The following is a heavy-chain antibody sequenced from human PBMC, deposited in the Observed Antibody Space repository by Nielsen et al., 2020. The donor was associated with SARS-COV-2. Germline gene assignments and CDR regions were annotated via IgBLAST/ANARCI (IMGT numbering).Heavy chain of an antibody. V-gene: IGHV4-59*01. D-gene: IGHD3-9*01. Sequence: SETLSLTCTVSGGSISSYYWTWIRQPPGKGLEWIGYIYYSGRTTYNPSLKSRVTISIDTSKNQFFLKLRSVTAADTAVYYCARDRYEILTGYDHYGMDVWGQGTTVSVSS. CDR1: GGSISSYY. CDR3: ARDRYEILTGYDHYGMDV. CDR2: IYYSGRT. J-gene: IGHJ6*02.